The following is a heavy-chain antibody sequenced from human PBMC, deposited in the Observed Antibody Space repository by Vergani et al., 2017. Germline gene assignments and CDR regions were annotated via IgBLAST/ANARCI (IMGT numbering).Heavy chain of an antibody. CDR2: ISGSGGST. CDR1: GFTFSSYA. V-gene: IGHV3-23*01. D-gene: IGHD3-22*01. CDR3: AKGMWSVNDPRWYYDSSGLVGYYFDY. J-gene: IGHJ4*02. Sequence: EVQLLESGGGLVQPGGSLRLSCAASGFTFSSYAMSWVRQAPGKGLEWVSAISGSGGSTYYADSVKGRFTISRDNSKNTLYLRMNSLRAEDTAVYYCAKGMWSVNDPRWYYDSSGLVGYYFDYWGQGTLVTVSS.